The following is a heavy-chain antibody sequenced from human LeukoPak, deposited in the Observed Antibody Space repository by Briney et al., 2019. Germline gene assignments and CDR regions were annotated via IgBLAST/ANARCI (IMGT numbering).Heavy chain of an antibody. V-gene: IGHV1-18*01. Sequence: GASVKVSCKASVYTFTSYGISWVRQAPGQGLEWMGWISGYNGNTVYAQNLQGRVTMTTDTSTSTAYMELRSLRSDDSAVYYCARDRYCSSTSCYHYYHYGMDVWGQGTTVTVSS. D-gene: IGHD2-2*01. CDR2: ISGYNGNT. CDR3: ARDRYCSSTSCYHYYHYGMDV. J-gene: IGHJ6*02. CDR1: VYTFTSYG.